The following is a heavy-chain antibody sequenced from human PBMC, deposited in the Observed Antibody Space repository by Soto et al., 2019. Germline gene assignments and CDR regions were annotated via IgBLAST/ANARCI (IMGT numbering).Heavy chain of an antibody. CDR3: AKFTEPGYSSIWYYFEY. CDR2: ISSRSTNI. D-gene: IGHD2-2*01. J-gene: IGHJ4*02. V-gene: IGHV3-21*06. Sequence: PGGSLRLSCVGSGFILSGYSMAWVRQAAGRGLEWVASISSRSTNIDYADSVKGRFSISRDNAKNLVSLQMSSLRGEDTALYYCAKFTEPGYSSIWYYFEYWGQGTPVTVSS. CDR1: GFILSGYS.